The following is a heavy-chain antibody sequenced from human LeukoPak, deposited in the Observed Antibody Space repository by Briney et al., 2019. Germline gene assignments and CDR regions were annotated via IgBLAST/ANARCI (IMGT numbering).Heavy chain of an antibody. CDR2: IKTDGSEN. V-gene: IGHV3-7*01. CDR1: GFTIGSYW. J-gene: IGHJ6*02. CDR3: AIAYGMDV. Sequence: GGSLRLSCAASGFTIGSYWMTWVRQAPGRGLEWVANIKTDGSENYYADSLKGRFTISRDNGKQSVYLDVNSLRAEDTAVYYCAIAYGMDVWGQGTAVSVSS.